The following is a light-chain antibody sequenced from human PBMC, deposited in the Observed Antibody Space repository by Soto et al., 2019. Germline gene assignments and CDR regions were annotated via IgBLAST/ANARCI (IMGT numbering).Light chain of an antibody. J-gene: IGKJ5*01. V-gene: IGKV3-11*01. CDR3: QQRSNWPIT. Sequence: VVMTQSPSSLCSSPGERFTLSFRASQNIRSSLAWYQQRPGQAPRLLIYGASNRATGIPDRFSGSGSGTDFTLTISSLEPEDFALYYCQQRSNWPITFGQGTRLEIK. CDR1: QNIRSS. CDR2: GAS.